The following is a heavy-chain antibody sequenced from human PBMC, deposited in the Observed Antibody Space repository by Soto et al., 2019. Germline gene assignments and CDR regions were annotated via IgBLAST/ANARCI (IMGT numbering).Heavy chain of an antibody. CDR3: ASHYSGSGSHDAFDI. Sequence: ASVEVTCKASGYTVTSYDINWVRQATGQGLEWMGWMNPNSGNTGYAQKFQGRVTMTRNTSISTAYMELSSLRSEDTAVYYCASHYSGSGSHDAFDIWGQGTMVTVSS. CDR2: MNPNSGNT. V-gene: IGHV1-8*01. D-gene: IGHD3-10*01. CDR1: GYTVTSYD. J-gene: IGHJ3*02.